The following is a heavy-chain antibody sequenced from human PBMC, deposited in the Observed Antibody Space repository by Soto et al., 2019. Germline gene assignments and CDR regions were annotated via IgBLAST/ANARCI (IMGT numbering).Heavy chain of an antibody. CDR3: ARLIRKTASFDY. J-gene: IGHJ4*02. D-gene: IGHD3-10*01. CDR1: GFTFSTYG. Sequence: GGSLRLSCAASGFTFSTYGMSWVRQAPGKGLEWVSGISASGGSTYYADSVKGRFTISRDNSKSTMYLQMNSLRAEDTALYYCARLIRKTASFDYWGLGTLVTVSS. CDR2: ISASGGST. V-gene: IGHV3-23*01.